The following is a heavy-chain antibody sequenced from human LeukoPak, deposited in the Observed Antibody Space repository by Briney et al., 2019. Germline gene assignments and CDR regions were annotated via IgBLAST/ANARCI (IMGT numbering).Heavy chain of an antibody. D-gene: IGHD3-3*01. Sequence: SETLSLTCTVSGGSISSYYWSWIRQPPGKGLEWIGYIYYSGSTNYNPSLKSRVTISVDTSKNQFSLKLSSVTAADTAVYYCARTPVFWSGSHGDDYYYYYGMDVWGQGTTVIVSS. CDR1: GGSISSYY. CDR3: ARTPVFWSGSHGDDYYYYYGMDV. CDR2: IYYSGST. J-gene: IGHJ6*02. V-gene: IGHV4-59*08.